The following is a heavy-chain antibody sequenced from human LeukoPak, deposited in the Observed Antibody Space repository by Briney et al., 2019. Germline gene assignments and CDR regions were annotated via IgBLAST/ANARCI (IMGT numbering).Heavy chain of an antibody. CDR2: IYYSGST. J-gene: IGHJ3*02. Sequence: SETLSLTCTVSGGCISSYYWSWIRQPPGKGLEWIGYIYYSGSTSYNPSLKSRVTISVDTSKNQFSLKLSSVTAADTAVYYCARVQLARPYDAFDIWGQGTMVTVSS. D-gene: IGHD6-6*01. V-gene: IGHV4-59*01. CDR3: ARVQLARPYDAFDI. CDR1: GGCISSYY.